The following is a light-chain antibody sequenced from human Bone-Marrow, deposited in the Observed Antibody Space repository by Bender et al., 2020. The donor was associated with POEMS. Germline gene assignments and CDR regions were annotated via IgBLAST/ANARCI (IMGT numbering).Light chain of an antibody. CDR1: DLGDKY. Sequence: SYEVTQPPSVSVSPGQTASITCSGDDLGDKYVAWYQQKPGQYPVLVIYQDTKRPSGIPERFSGSNSGNTATLTIGGTQAMDEADYYCQAWDAYSVVFGGGTKLTVL. CDR2: QDT. J-gene: IGLJ2*01. V-gene: IGLV3-1*01. CDR3: QAWDAYSVV.